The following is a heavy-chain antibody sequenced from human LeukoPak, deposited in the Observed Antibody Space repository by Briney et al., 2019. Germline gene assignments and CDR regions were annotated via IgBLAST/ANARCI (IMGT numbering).Heavy chain of an antibody. D-gene: IGHD3-9*01. Sequence: TGGSLRLSCAASGFTFSSYGMHWVRQAPGKGLEWVAVISYDGSNKYYADSVKGRFTISRDNSKNTLYLQMNSLRPEDTAVYYCAKELFDLHLGYYFDYWGQGTLVTVSS. V-gene: IGHV3-30*18. CDR3: AKELFDLHLGYYFDY. J-gene: IGHJ4*02. CDR2: ISYDGSNK. CDR1: GFTFSSYG.